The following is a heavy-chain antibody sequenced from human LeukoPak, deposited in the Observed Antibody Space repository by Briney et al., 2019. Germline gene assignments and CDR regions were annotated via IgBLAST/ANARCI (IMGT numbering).Heavy chain of an antibody. V-gene: IGHV1-2*02. Sequence: ASVKVSCKASGYTFTGYYMRWVRQAPGQGLEWMGWINPNSGGTNYAQKFQGRVTMTRDTSISTAYMELSRLTSDDTAVYYCARGYCTNGVCSIPGGYWGQGTLVTVSS. J-gene: IGHJ4*02. CDR2: INPNSGGT. CDR1: GYTFTGYY. D-gene: IGHD2-8*01. CDR3: ARGYCTNGVCSIPGGY.